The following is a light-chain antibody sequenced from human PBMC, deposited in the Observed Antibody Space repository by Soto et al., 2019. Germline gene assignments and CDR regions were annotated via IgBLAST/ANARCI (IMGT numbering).Light chain of an antibody. J-gene: IGLJ1*01. CDR3: SSYTSSSTLYV. CDR1: SSDVGGYNY. CDR2: DVS. Sequence: QSALTQPASVSGSPGQSITISCTGTSSDVGGYNYVSWYQQHPGKAPKLMIYDVSNRPSGVSNSFSGSKSGNTASLTISGLNAEDEADYYCSSYTSSSTLYVFGTGTKLTVL. V-gene: IGLV2-14*01.